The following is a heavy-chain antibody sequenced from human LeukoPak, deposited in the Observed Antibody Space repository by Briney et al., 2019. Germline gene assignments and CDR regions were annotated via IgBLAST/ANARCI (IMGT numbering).Heavy chain of an antibody. J-gene: IGHJ4*02. CDR1: GGSTSSGDYY. V-gene: IGHV4-30-4*08. CDR2: IYYSGST. CDR3: ASSEKDEVLRFLEWSPSFDY. Sequence: PSETLSLTCTVSGGSTSSGDYYWSWIRQPPGKGLEWIGYIYYSGSTSYNPSLKSRVTILVDTSKNQFSLKLSSMTAADTAVYYCASSEKDEVLRFLEWSPSFDYWGQGTLVTVSS. D-gene: IGHD3-3*01.